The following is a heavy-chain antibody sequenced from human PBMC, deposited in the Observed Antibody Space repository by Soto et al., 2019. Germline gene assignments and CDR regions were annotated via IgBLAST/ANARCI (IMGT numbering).Heavy chain of an antibody. D-gene: IGHD3-16*01. CDR3: ARQLGGSYMDV. V-gene: IGHV4-59*08. Sequence: PSETLSLTCTVSGGSISSYYWSWIRQPPGKGLEWIGYIYYSGSTNYNPSLKSRVTISVDTSKNQFSLKLSSATAADTAVYYCARQLGGSYMDVWGKGTTVTVSS. CDR2: IYYSGST. J-gene: IGHJ6*03. CDR1: GGSISSYY.